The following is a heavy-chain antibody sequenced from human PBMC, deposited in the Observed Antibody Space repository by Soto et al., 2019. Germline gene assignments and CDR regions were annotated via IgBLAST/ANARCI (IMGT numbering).Heavy chain of an antibody. V-gene: IGHV3-30*18. Sequence: QVQLVESGGGVVQPGRSLKLSCAASGFIFSDYGIHWVRQAPGKGLEWVAVISYDGTKKYYADSVKGRFTISRDNSKNTLYLQMNSLRSDDAAVYYCAKDTIVWTEGNWLDPWGEGTLVTVPS. CDR2: ISYDGTKK. CDR3: AKDTIVWTEGNWLDP. D-gene: IGHD2-21*01. J-gene: IGHJ5*02. CDR1: GFIFSDYG.